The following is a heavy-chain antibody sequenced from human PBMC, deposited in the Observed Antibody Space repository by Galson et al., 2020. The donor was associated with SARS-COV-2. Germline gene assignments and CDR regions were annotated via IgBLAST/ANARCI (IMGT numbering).Heavy chain of an antibody. CDR2: LNWNGGST. CDR3: ATLAVAGTGY. D-gene: IGHD6-19*01. J-gene: IGHJ4*02. Sequence: GESLKISCVASGFTFDDYGMSWVRQAPGKGLEWVSGLNWNGGSTGYADSVKGRFTISRDNAKNSLYLQMNSLRAEDTALYYCATLAVAGTGYWGQGTLVTVSS. CDR1: GFTFDDYG. V-gene: IGHV3-20*04.